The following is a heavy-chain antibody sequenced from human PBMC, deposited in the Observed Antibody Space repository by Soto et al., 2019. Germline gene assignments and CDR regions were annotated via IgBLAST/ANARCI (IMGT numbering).Heavy chain of an antibody. CDR2: IDPYDTGI. J-gene: IGHJ4*02. V-gene: IGHV3-74*01. CDR1: GFTFSGDW. Sequence: EVQLVESGGGLVQPGGSLRLSCRDSGFTFSGDWMHWVRQAPGKGLDWVSRIDPYDTGINYADSVNGRFTISRDNAKSTLYLQMNSLRPEDTAVYYCTRGTFGARDYWGQGTLVTVSS. CDR3: TRGTFGARDY. D-gene: IGHD1-7*01.